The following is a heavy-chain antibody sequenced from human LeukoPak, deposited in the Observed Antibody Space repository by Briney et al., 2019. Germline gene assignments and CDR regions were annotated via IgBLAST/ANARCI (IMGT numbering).Heavy chain of an antibody. J-gene: IGHJ6*03. CDR3: ARVQEGYGSGRRDNYYHYYMDV. D-gene: IGHD3-10*01. CDR2: IFHSGST. V-gene: IGHV4-38-2*02. Sequence: SETLSLTCSVSGFSGYSISSGVYWGWIRQPPGKGPEWIGSIFHSGSTYYHPSLKSPATISVDTAKYQFSLKLSSVTAADTALYYCARVQEGYGSGRRDNYYHYYMDVWGKGTTVTISS. CDR1: GYSISSGVY.